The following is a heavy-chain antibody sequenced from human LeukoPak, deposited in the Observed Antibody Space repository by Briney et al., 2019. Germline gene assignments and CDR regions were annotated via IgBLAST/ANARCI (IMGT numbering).Heavy chain of an antibody. D-gene: IGHD3-22*01. CDR2: TSSSDAGT. J-gene: IGHJ6*03. CDR3: ARVDSSGYYYYYYYMDV. CDR1: GFPLSSYA. V-gene: IGHV3-23*01. Sequence: GGSLRLSCAVSGFPLSSYAMSWVRQAPGKGLEWVSATSSSDAGTYYADSVRGRFTISRDNSKNTLYLQMNSLRAEDAAVYYCARVDSSGYYYYYYYMDVWGKGTTVTISS.